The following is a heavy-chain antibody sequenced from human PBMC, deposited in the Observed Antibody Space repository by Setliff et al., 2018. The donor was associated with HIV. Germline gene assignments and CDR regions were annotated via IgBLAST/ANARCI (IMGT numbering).Heavy chain of an antibody. D-gene: IGHD3-10*01. Sequence: SETLSLTCIVSGASISTYSWSWIRQSPGKGLECIGYISTSGSTNYNPSLKSRVTISLDTSKNQFSLKLSSVTAADTAVYYCARRFGEVYDWIDPWGQGTLVTVSS. CDR1: GASISTYS. CDR2: ISTSGST. V-gene: IGHV4-4*09. CDR3: ARRFGEVYDWIDP. J-gene: IGHJ5*02.